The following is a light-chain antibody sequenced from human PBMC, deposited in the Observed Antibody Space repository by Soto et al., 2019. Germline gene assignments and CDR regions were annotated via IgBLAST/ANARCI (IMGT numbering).Light chain of an antibody. CDR2: AAS. CDR1: QSVSSAY. V-gene: IGKV3-20*01. CDR3: QQYDRSPPFT. J-gene: IGKJ5*01. Sequence: ESVLTQSPGTLSLSPGERATLSCRASQSVSSAYLAWYQQKPGQAPRLLIYAASTRATGTPDRFSGSASGTDFTLTISRLEPEDFAVYYCQQYDRSPPFTFGQGTRLEIK.